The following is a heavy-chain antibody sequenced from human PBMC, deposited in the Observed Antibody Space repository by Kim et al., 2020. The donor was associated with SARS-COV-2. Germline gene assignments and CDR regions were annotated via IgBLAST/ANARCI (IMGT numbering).Heavy chain of an antibody. Sequence: SETLSLTCAVYGGSFSGYYWSWIRQPPGKGLEWIGEINHSGSTNYNPSLKSRVTISVDTSKNQFSLKLSSVTAADTAVYYCARWLQYYNWFDPWGQGTLVTVSS. D-gene: IGHD5-12*01. V-gene: IGHV4-34*01. CDR3: ARWLQYYNWFDP. J-gene: IGHJ5*02. CDR1: GGSFSGYY. CDR2: INHSGST.